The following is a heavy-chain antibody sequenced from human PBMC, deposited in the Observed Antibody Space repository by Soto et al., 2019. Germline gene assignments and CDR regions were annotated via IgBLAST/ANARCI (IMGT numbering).Heavy chain of an antibody. CDR2: INHSGST. J-gene: IGHJ5*02. Sequence: SETLSLSCAVYGGSFSGYYWSWIRQPPGKGLEWIGEINHSGSTNYNPSLKSRVTISVDTSKNRFSLKLSSVTAADTSVYYCARGPLAARGPVGWFDPWGQGTLVTVPS. CDR1: GGSFSGYY. CDR3: ARGPLAARGPVGWFDP. V-gene: IGHV4-34*01. D-gene: IGHD6-6*01.